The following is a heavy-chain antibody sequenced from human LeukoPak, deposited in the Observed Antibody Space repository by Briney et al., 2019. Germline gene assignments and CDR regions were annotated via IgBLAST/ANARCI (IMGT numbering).Heavy chain of an antibody. V-gene: IGHV3-33*06. J-gene: IGHJ4*02. CDR2: IWSDGSNR. D-gene: IGHD4-11*01. CDR1: GFTFSHYG. CDR3: AKDAQRGFDYSNSLDN. Sequence: GGSLRLSCATSGFTFSHYGMHWVRQAPGKGLEWVAVIWSDGSNRYYGDPVKGRLTISRDNFQRTVYLQMNGLRAEDTAVYYCAKDAQRGFDYSNSLDNWGQGTLVTVSS.